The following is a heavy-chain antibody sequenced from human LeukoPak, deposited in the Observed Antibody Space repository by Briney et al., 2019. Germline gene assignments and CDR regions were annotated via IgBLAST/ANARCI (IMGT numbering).Heavy chain of an antibody. D-gene: IGHD1-26*01. CDR3: ARARYSGSPFFDY. V-gene: IGHV3-30-3*01. CDR1: GFTFSSYA. CDR2: ISCDGSNK. Sequence: PGGSLRLSCAASGFTFSSYAMHWVRQAPGKGLEWVAVISCDGSNKYYADSVKGRFTISRDNSKNTLYLQMNSLRAEDTAVYYCARARYSGSPFFDYWGQGTLVTVSS. J-gene: IGHJ4*02.